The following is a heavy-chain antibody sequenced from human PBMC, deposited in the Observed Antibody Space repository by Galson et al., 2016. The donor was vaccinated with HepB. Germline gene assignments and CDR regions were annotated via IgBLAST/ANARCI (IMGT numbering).Heavy chain of an antibody. V-gene: IGHV3-33*07. Sequence: SLRLSCAASGISFRRHGMLWVRQVPGKGLKWLAVILFDGINKYYEDSVEGRFIISRDISKNTLCLQMNSLRAEDMAVYYCAKSGKHLWSIDYWGQGALVTVSS. D-gene: IGHD5-18*01. CDR2: ILFDGINK. CDR1: GISFRRHG. CDR3: AKSGKHLWSIDY. J-gene: IGHJ4*02.